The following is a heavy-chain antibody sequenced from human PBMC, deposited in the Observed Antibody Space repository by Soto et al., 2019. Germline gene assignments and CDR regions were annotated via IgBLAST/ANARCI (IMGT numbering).Heavy chain of an antibody. V-gene: IGHV3-15*07. J-gene: IGHJ6*02. CDR2: IKSKTDGGTT. CDR1: GFTFSNAW. CDR3: TIDSGEVHTWDYYGMDV. Sequence: GSLRLSCAASGFTFSNAWMNWVRQAPGKGLEWVGRIKSKTDGGTTDYAAPVKGRFTISRDDSKNTLYLQMNSLKTEDTAVYYCTIDSGEVHTWDYYGMDVWGQGTTVTVSS.